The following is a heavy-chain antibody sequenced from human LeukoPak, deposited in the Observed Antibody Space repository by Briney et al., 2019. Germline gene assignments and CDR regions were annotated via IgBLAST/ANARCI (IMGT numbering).Heavy chain of an antibody. D-gene: IGHD1-26*01. CDR2: IYYSGST. V-gene: IGHV4-39*01. J-gene: IGHJ3*02. CDR1: GGSISSSSYY. CDR3: AGGTYSGSYYGAFDI. Sequence: KSSETLSLTCTVSGGSISSSSYYWGWIRQPPGKGLEWIGSIYYSGSTYYNPSLKSRVTISVDTSKNQFSLKLSSVTAADTAVYYCAGGTYSGSYYGAFDIWGQGTMVTVSS.